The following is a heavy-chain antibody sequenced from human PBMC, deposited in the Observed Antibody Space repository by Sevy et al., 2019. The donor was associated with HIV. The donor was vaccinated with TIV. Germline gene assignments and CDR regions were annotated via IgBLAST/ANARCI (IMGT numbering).Heavy chain of an antibody. D-gene: IGHD3-9*01. V-gene: IGHV4-61*01. J-gene: IGHJ6*02. CDR1: GGSVSSGSYY. CDR2: IYYSGST. CDR3: ARESILPDEYYDILTGLYYGMDV. Sequence: SETLSLTCTVSGGSVSSGSYYWSWIRQPPGKGLEWIGYIYYSGSTNYNPSLKSRVTISVDTSKNQFSLKLSSVTAADRVVYYCARESILPDEYYDILTGLYYGMDVWGQGTTVTVSS.